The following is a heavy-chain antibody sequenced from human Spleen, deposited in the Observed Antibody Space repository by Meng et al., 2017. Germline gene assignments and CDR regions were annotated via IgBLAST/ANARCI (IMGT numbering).Heavy chain of an antibody. CDR3: AKDLPGYDDYYAFDI. J-gene: IGHJ3*02. D-gene: IGHD4-17*01. CDR1: GFTFSSYA. CDR2: ISYDGSNK. Sequence: GGSLRLSCAASGFTFSSYAMHWVRQAPGKGLEWVAVISYDGSNKYYADSVKGRFTISRDNSKNTLYLQMSSLRAEDTAPYYCAKDLPGYDDYYAFDIWGQGTMVTVSS. V-gene: IGHV3-30*04.